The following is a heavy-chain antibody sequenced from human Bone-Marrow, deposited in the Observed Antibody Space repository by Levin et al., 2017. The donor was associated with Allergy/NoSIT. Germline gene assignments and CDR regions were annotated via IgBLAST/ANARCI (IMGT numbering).Heavy chain of an antibody. CDR2: ISASGTDT. Sequence: GESLKISCVASGFTFSDAWMTWVRQAPGKGLEWVSSISASGTDTYYADSLRGRFTISRDNSKNSLYLEMNSLRAEDTAFYYCAREPDYGDFAGNYWGQGTLVTVSS. CDR1: GFTFSDAW. CDR3: AREPDYGDFAGNY. J-gene: IGHJ4*02. D-gene: IGHD4-17*01. V-gene: IGHV3-21*01.